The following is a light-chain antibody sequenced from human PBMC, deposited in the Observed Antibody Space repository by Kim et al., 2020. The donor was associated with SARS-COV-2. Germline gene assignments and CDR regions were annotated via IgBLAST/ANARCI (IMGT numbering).Light chain of an antibody. CDR2: GAS. CDR1: QRIASY. J-gene: IGKJ1*01. Sequence: SASVGDRVTVTDRASQRIASYLHWYQQKPGKGPNLLVYGASSLQGGVPSRFSGSGSGTDFTLTISSLHPEDFATYYCQQTYTSWTFGPGTKVDIK. CDR3: QQTYTSWT. V-gene: IGKV1-39*01.